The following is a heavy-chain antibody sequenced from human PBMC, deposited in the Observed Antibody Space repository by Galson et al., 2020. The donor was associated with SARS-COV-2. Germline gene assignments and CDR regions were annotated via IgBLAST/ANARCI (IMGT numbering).Heavy chain of an antibody. D-gene: IGHD3-10*01. J-gene: IGHJ5*02. CDR2: INHSGST. CDR1: GGSFSGYY. V-gene: IGHV4-34*01. Sequence: SETLSLTCAVYGGSFSGYYWSWIRQPPGKGLEWIGEINHSGSTNYNPSLKSRVTISVNTSKNQFSLMLSSVTAADTAVYYCARGRLYYYGSWSKNWFVPWVQGTLVTVSS. CDR3: ARGRLYYYGSWSKNWFVP.